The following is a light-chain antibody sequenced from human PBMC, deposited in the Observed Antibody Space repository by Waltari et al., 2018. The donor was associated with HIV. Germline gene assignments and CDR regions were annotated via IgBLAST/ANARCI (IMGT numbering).Light chain of an antibody. CDR2: WAS. J-gene: IGKJ3*01. CDR1: QTVLYTSSNKNY. V-gene: IGKV4-1*01. Sequence: DIVMTQSPDSLAVSLGARATINCRSSQTVLYTSSNKNYLAWYQQRPGQPPKLLIYWASTRESGVPDRFSGSGSGTDFTLTISSLQAEDVAVYYCQQYYSTPLTCGPGTKVDIK. CDR3: QQYYSTPLT.